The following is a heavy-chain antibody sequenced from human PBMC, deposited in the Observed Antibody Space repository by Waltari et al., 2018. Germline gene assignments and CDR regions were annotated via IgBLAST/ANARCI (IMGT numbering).Heavy chain of an antibody. D-gene: IGHD5-18*01. CDR3: ARRGHSSYYYYYMDV. CDR2: INPSGST. J-gene: IGHJ6*03. Sequence: QVQLQQWGAGLSKPSETLSLTCAVYGGTFSNNYWRWLLQPPGKGLEWIGEINPSGSTNYNQSLKSRVTISGDTSKNQFSLELSSVSAADTAVYYCARRGHSSYYYYYMDVWGKGTTVTVSS. CDR1: GGTFSNNY. V-gene: IGHV4-34*01.